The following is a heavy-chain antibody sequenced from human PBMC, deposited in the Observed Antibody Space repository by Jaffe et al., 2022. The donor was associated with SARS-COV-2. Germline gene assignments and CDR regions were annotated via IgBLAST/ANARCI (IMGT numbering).Heavy chain of an antibody. CDR2: ISWNSGSI. D-gene: IGHD2-15*01. CDR3: AKDKGSSHLGWFDP. CDR1: GFTFDDYA. Sequence: EVQLVESGGGLVQPGRSLRLSCAASGFTFDDYAMHWVRQAPGKGLEWVSGISWNSGSIGYADSVKGRFTISRDNAKNSLYLQMNSLRAEDTALYYCAKDKGSSHLGWFDPWGQGTLVTVSS. V-gene: IGHV3-9*01. J-gene: IGHJ5*02.